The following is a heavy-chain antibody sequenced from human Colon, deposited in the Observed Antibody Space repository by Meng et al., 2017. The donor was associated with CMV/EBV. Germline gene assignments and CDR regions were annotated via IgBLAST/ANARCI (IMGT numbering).Heavy chain of an antibody. CDR3: TRGRWGP. V-gene: IGHV3-48*03. CDR1: GFTFSSYE. Sequence: GGSLRLSCRTSGFTFSSYEMNWVHQTPEKGLEWVAHIDSDGTIKYYAESVQGRFTISRDNAKGSLYLQMNSLTVDDTALYYCTRGRWGPWGHGTLVTVSS. CDR2: IDSDGTIK. J-gene: IGHJ5*02. D-gene: IGHD4-23*01.